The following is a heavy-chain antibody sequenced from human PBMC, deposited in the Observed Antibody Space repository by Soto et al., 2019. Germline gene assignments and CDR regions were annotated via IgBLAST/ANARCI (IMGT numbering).Heavy chain of an antibody. Sequence: EVQLLESGGDLVQPGGSLRLSCVASGFTFRSRAMSWVRQAPGEGLEWVSAISGSGGSTYYADSVKGRFTISRDNSKNTLYLQMNSLRAEDTAVYYCARHPVATVTIFDYWGQGTLVTVSS. D-gene: IGHD4-17*01. CDR1: GFTFRSRA. V-gene: IGHV3-23*01. CDR3: ARHPVATVTIFDY. J-gene: IGHJ4*02. CDR2: ISGSGGST.